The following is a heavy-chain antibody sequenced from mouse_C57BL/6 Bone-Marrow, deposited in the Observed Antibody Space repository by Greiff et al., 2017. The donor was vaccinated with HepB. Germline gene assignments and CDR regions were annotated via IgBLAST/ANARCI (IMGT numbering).Heavy chain of an antibody. V-gene: IGHV14-4*01. CDR2: IDPENGDT. Sequence: LVESGAELVRPGASVKLSCTASGFNIKDDYMHWVKQRPEQGLEWIGWIDPENGDTEYASKFQGKATITADTSSNTAYLQLSSLTSEDTAVYYCTTGWDWFAYWGQGTLVTVSA. CDR3: TTGWDWFAY. D-gene: IGHD4-1*01. J-gene: IGHJ3*01. CDR1: GFNIKDDY.